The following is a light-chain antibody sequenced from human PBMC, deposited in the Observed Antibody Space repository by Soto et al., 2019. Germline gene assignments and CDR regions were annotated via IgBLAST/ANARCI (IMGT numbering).Light chain of an antibody. Sequence: QSALTQPASVSGSPGQSITLSCTRTSSGVENYNLVSWYQHRPGKAPKLIIYEGRQRPSGVSDRFSGSKSGNTASLTISGLRAEDEADYYCSSYAGAVVFGGGTKLTVL. J-gene: IGLJ2*01. CDR2: EGR. CDR3: SSYAGAVV. V-gene: IGLV2-23*01. CDR1: SSGVENYNL.